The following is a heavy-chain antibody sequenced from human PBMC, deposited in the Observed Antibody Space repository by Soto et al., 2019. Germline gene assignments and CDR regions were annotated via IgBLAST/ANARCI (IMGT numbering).Heavy chain of an antibody. CDR2: ISAYNGNT. D-gene: IGHD2-2*01. CDR3: ARVLAPAGKTWRDY. Sequence: ASVKVSCKASGYTFTSYGISWVRQAPGQGLEWMGWISAYNGNTNYAQKLQGRVTMTTDTSTSTAYMELRSLRSDDTAVYYCARVLAPAGKTWRDYWGQGTLVTVSS. J-gene: IGHJ4*02. V-gene: IGHV1-18*01. CDR1: GYTFTSYG.